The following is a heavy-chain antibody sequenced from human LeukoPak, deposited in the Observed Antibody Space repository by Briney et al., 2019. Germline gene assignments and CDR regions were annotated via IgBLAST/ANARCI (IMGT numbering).Heavy chain of an antibody. Sequence: PSETLSLTCTDSCGSISSSDYYWGWIRQPPGKGLEWIGSRYYSGNTYYNPSLTSRVTISVDTSKNQFSLKVSSVTAADTAVYYCARRVFGPGRHDYLGQGTLVTVSS. CDR2: RYYSGNT. CDR1: CGSISSSDYY. V-gene: IGHV4-39*01. J-gene: IGHJ4*02. D-gene: IGHD3-10*01. CDR3: ARRVFGPGRHDY.